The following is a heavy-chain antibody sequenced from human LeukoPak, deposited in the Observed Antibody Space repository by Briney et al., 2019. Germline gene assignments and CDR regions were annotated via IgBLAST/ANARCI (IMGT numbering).Heavy chain of an antibody. CDR1: GDSVSSNSAA. J-gene: IGHJ4*02. CDR2: TYYRSKWYN. CDR3: ARETDYYYDSSGYYGGFDY. D-gene: IGHD3-22*01. V-gene: IGHV6-1*01. Sequence: SQTLSLTCAISGDSVSSNSAAWNWIRQSPSRGLEWLGRTYYRSKWYNDYAVSVKSRVTVNPDTSKNQFSLKLSSVTAADTAVYYCARETDYYYDSSGYYGGFDYWGQGTLVTVSS.